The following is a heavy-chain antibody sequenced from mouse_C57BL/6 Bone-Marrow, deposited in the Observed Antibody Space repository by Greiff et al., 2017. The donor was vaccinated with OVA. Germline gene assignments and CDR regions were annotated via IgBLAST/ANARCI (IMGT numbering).Heavy chain of an antibody. J-gene: IGHJ1*03. CDR1: GYTFTSYW. Sequence: FQLQQPGAELVKPGASVKMSCKASGYTFTSYWITWVKQRPGQGLEWIGDIYPGSGSTNYNEKFKSKATLTVDTSSSTAYMQLSSLTSEDSAVYYCARLIYYDYVWYFDVWGTGTTVTVSS. CDR3: ARLIYYDYVWYFDV. V-gene: IGHV1-55*01. CDR2: IYPGSGST. D-gene: IGHD2-4*01.